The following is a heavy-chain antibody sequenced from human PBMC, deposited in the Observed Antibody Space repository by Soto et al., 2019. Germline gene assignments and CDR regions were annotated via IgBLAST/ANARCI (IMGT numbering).Heavy chain of an antibody. V-gene: IGHV1-18*01. CDR3: ARVRRGVSSGWYEGHFDY. J-gene: IGHJ4*02. CDR1: GYTFTSYG. CDR2: ISAYNGNT. D-gene: IGHD6-19*01. Sequence: ASVKVSCKASGYTFTSYGISWVRQAPGQGLEWMGWISAYNGNTNYAQKLQGRVTMTTDTSTSTAYMELRSLRSDDTAVYYCARVRRGVSSGWYEGHFDYWGQGTLVTVSS.